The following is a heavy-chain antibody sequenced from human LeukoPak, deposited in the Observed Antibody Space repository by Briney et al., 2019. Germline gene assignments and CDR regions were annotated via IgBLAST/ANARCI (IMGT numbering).Heavy chain of an antibody. J-gene: IGHJ4*02. CDR1: EFTFPMYW. CDR3: ARARDSGSYYVFDY. Sequence: GGSLRLSCAASEFTFPMYWMSWVRQAPGKGLEWVANIKQDGSEKYYVDSVKGRFTISRDNAKNSLYLQMNSLRAEDTAVYYCARARDSGSYYVFDYWGQGTLVTVSS. CDR2: IKQDGSEK. V-gene: IGHV3-7*01. D-gene: IGHD1-26*01.